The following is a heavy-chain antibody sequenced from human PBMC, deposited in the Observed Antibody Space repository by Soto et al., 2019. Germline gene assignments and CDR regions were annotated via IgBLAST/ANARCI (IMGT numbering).Heavy chain of an antibody. CDR2: IWYDGSNK. V-gene: IGHV3-33*01. J-gene: IGHJ4*02. Sequence: LRLSCAASGFTFSSYGMHWVRQAPGKGLEWVAVIWYDGSNKYYADSVKGRFTISRDNYKNTLYLQMNSLRAEDTAVYYCARAVRGSSSWYFDYWGQGTLVTVSS. CDR1: GFTFSSYG. CDR3: ARAVRGSSSWYFDY. D-gene: IGHD6-13*01.